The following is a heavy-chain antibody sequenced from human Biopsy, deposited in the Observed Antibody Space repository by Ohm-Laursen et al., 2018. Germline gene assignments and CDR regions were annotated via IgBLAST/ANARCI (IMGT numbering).Heavy chain of an antibody. CDR3: ARNTGWYGDLYYFDY. CDR2: INPSGSTT. CDR1: GYSFTSYY. Sequence: ASVKVSCKASGYSFTSYYMHWVRQAPGQGLEWTGMINPSGSTTSYPQIFQGRVTMTRDTSKSTVYMELNSLRSADTAVYFCARNTGWYGDLYYFDYWGQGTLVTVSS. J-gene: IGHJ4*02. D-gene: IGHD6-19*01. V-gene: IGHV1-46*01.